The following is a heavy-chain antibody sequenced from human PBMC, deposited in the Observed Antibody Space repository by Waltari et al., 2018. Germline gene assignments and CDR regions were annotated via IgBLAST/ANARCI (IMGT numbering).Heavy chain of an antibody. V-gene: IGHV1-18*01. J-gene: IGHJ6*02. CDR1: GYTFTSYG. CDR2: ISAYNGTT. D-gene: IGHD2-2*01. CDR3: ARDGRGIVVVPAQRLNYYYGMDV. Sequence: QVQLVQSGAEVKKPGASVKVSCKASGYTFTSYGISWVRQAPGQGLEWMGWISAYNGTTNYAQKLQGRVTMTTDTSTSTANRELRSLRSDDTAVYYGARDGRGIVVVPAQRLNYYYGMDVWGQGTTVTVSS.